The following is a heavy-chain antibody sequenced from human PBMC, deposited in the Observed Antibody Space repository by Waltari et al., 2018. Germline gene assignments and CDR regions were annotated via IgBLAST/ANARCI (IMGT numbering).Heavy chain of an antibody. D-gene: IGHD3-10*01. CDR3: ATYRWLGY. J-gene: IGHJ4*02. V-gene: IGHV3-7*03. CDR2: INYDGSQK. Sequence: EVKLVESGGGLVQPGGSLRLSCVLPDFSFSTYWMTWAGQGAGRGLEWVANINYDGSQKNYVGSVRGRFIISRDNARNSLYLEMNSLRVEDTAVYYCATYRWLGYWGQGTLVTVSS. CDR1: DFSFSTYW.